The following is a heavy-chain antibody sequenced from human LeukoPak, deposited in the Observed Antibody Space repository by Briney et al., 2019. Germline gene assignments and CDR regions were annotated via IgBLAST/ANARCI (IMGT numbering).Heavy chain of an antibody. J-gene: IGHJ6*04. Sequence: VASVKVSCKASGYTFTGYYMHWVRQAPGQGLEWMGWINPNSGGTNYAQKFQGRVTMTRDTSISTAYMELSRLRSDDTAVYYCATFLETTHTMDVWGKGTTVTVSS. CDR2: INPNSGGT. V-gene: IGHV1-2*02. CDR1: GYTFTGYY. D-gene: IGHD1-1*01. CDR3: ATFLETTHTMDV.